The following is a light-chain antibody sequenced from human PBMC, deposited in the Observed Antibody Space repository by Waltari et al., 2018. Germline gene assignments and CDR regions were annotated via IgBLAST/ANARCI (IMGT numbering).Light chain of an antibody. CDR2: WAS. CDR3: QQYYDTPYT. J-gene: IGKJ2*01. Sequence: EIVMTQSPDSLVVSLGERATINCKSSRNLLYSPNNKDFLAWYQQKPGQPPTLLIYWASTRESGVPDRFTGSGSGTDFSLTISSLKAEDVAVYYCQQYYDTPYTFGQGTKLEIK. CDR1: RNLLYSPNNKDF. V-gene: IGKV4-1*01.